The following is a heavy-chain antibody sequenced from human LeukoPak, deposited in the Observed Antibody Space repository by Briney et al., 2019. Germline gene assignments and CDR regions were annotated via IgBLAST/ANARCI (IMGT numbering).Heavy chain of an antibody. CDR3: AKDFRIGYSAHFDY. J-gene: IGHJ4*02. Sequence: GGSLRLSCAASGFTFSSYAMHWVRQAPGKGLEWVAVISYDGNNIYDADSVRGRFTISRDNSKNTLYLQMDSLRGEDTAVYYCAKDFRIGYSAHFDYWGQGALVTVSS. CDR1: GFTFSSYA. CDR2: ISYDGNNI. D-gene: IGHD2-21*01. V-gene: IGHV3-30*04.